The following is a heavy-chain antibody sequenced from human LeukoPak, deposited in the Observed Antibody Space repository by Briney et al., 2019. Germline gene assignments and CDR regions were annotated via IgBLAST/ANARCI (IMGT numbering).Heavy chain of an antibody. Sequence: GGSLRLSCAASGFTLSSYGMHWVRQAPGKGLEWVAFIRYDGSNKYYADSVKGRFTISRDNSKNTLYLQMNSLRAEDTAVYYCAKDFLRITMIVVVIPTFFDYWGQGTLVTVSS. V-gene: IGHV3-30*02. CDR1: GFTLSSYG. CDR3: AKDFLRITMIVVVIPTFFDY. CDR2: IRYDGSNK. J-gene: IGHJ4*02. D-gene: IGHD3-22*01.